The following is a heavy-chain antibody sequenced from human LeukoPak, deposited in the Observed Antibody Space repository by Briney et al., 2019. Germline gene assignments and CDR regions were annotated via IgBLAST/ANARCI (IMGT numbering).Heavy chain of an antibody. Sequence: GGSRRLSCAASGFTFSSYGMHWVRQAPGKGLEWVAVIWYDGSNKYYADSVKGRFTISRDNSKNTLYLQMNSLRAEDTAVYYCAKERLELRSLDYWGQGTLVTVSS. V-gene: IGHV3-33*06. D-gene: IGHD1-7*01. CDR1: GFTFSSYG. CDR3: AKERLELRSLDY. J-gene: IGHJ4*02. CDR2: IWYDGSNK.